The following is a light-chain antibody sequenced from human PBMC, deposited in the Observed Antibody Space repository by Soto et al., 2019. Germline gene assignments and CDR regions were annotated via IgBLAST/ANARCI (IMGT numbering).Light chain of an antibody. CDR2: EGS. J-gene: IGLJ1*01. CDR1: SNDVGAYNF. V-gene: IGLV2-23*01. CDR3: CSYAGSSTPYV. Sequence: QSALTQPRSVSGSPGQSVTISCTGTSNDVGAYNFVSWYQQPPGKAPKLMIYEGSKRPSGVSNRFSGSKSGNTASLTISGLQAEDEADYYCCSYAGSSTPYVFGTGTKLTVL.